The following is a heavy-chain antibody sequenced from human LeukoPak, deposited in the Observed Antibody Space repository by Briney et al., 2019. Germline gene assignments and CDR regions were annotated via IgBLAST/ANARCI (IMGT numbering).Heavy chain of an antibody. CDR3: AKTISLYFYGMDV. J-gene: IGHJ6*02. D-gene: IGHD3-3*01. Sequence: SETLSLTCAVYGGSFNSHYWSWIRQTPGKGLEWIGEINHSGSTNYNPSLKSRVTMSVDTSKNQFSLKVNSVTAADTAVYYCAKTISLYFYGMDVWGQGTTVTVSS. CDR2: INHSGST. CDR1: GGSFNSHY. V-gene: IGHV4-34*01.